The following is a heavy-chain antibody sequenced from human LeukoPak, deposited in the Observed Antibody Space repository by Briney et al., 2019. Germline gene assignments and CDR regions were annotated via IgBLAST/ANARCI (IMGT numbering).Heavy chain of an antibody. J-gene: IGHJ4*02. V-gene: IGHV4-39*07. CDR1: GGSISSSSYY. D-gene: IGHD6-13*01. CDR2: IYYSGST. Sequence: SETLSLTCTVSGGSISSSSYYWGWIRQPPGKGLEWIGSIYYSGSTYYNPSLKSRVTISVDTSKNQFSLKLSSVTAADTAVYYCASSRNIAAASKDLLDYWGQGTLVTVSS. CDR3: ASSRNIAAASKDLLDY.